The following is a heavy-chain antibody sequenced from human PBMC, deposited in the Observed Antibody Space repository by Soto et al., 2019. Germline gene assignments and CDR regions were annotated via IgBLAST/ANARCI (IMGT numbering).Heavy chain of an antibody. D-gene: IGHD6-25*01. Sequence: SSETLSLTCTVSGGSISSSSYYWGWIRQPPGKGLEWIGSIYYSGSTYYNPSLKSRVTISVDTSKNQFSLKLSSVTAADTAVYYCARDAAEYYFDYWGQGTLVTVSS. CDR2: IYYSGST. CDR1: GGSISSSSYY. CDR3: ARDAAEYYFDY. V-gene: IGHV4-39*02. J-gene: IGHJ4*02.